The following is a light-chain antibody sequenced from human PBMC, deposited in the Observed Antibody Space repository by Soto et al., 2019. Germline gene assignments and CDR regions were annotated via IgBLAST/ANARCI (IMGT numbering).Light chain of an antibody. V-gene: IGLV2-11*01. CDR2: DVN. CDR1: SSDVGRFNY. J-gene: IGLJ1*01. CDR3: CSYAGSSTYV. Sequence: QSALTQPRSVSGSPGQSVTISCTGTSSDVGRFNYVTWYQQHPGKAPKLMIYDVNKRPSGVPDRFSGSKSGNTASLTISGLQSTDEADYYCCSYAGSSTYVFGPGTKVTVL.